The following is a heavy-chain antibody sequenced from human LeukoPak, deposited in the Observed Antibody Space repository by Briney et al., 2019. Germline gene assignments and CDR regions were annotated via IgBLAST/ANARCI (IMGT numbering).Heavy chain of an antibody. J-gene: IGHJ4*02. D-gene: IGHD3-22*01. CDR1: GGSISSYY. CDR2: IYYSGST. V-gene: IGHV4-59*01. Sequence: SETLSLTCTVSGGSISSYYWSWIRQPPGKGLEWIWYIYYSGSTNYNPSLKSRVTISVDTSKNQFSLKLSSVTAADTAVYYCTRDGPRSSGYPDNWGQGALVTVSS. CDR3: TRDGPRSSGYPDN.